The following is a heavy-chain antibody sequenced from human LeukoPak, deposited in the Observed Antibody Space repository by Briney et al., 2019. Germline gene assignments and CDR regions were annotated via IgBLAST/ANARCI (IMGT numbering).Heavy chain of an antibody. CDR2: ISDNGGST. J-gene: IGHJ5*02. CDR1: GFTFSSYA. D-gene: IGHD6-19*01. V-gene: IGHV3-23*01. Sequence: PGGSLRLYCAASGFTFSSYAMSWVRQAPGKGLEWVSVISDNGGSTYYADSVKGRFTISRDNFKNTLYLQMNSLRAEDTAVYYCAKARFGSGWYDNWGQGTLATVSS. CDR3: AKARFGSGWYDN.